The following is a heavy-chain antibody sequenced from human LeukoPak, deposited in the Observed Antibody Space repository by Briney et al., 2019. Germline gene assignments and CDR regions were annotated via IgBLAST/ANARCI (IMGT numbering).Heavy chain of an antibody. CDR3: ARVGEQIKMGWLQAHPYYFDY. Sequence: ASVKVSCKASGYTFTSYYMHWVRQAPGQGLEWMGIINPSGGSTSYAQKFQGRVTMTRDMSTSTVYMELSSLRSEDTAVYYCARVGEQIKMGWLQAHPYYFDYWGQGTLVTVSS. CDR2: INPSGGST. D-gene: IGHD5-24*01. CDR1: GYTFTSYY. V-gene: IGHV1-46*01. J-gene: IGHJ4*02.